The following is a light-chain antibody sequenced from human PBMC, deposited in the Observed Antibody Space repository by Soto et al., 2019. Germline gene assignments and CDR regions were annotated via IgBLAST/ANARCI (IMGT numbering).Light chain of an antibody. V-gene: IGKV3-11*01. Sequence: EIALTQSPATLPLSPGERATLSCRASQSVSSLLAWYQQKPGQAPRLLIYDASNRATGIPARFSGSGSGTDFTLTISSLEPEDFAVYYCQHRFNWPFTFGPGTKVDIK. J-gene: IGKJ3*01. CDR1: QSVSSL. CDR3: QHRFNWPFT. CDR2: DAS.